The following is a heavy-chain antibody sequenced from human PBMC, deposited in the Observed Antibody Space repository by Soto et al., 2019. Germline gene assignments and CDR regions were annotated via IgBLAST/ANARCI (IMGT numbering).Heavy chain of an antibody. CDR3: AKSGTHSYFDN. J-gene: IGHJ4*02. CDR2: ISIGSAAT. V-gene: IGHV3-23*01. CDR1: GFTFSSYA. Sequence: GGSLRLSCAASGFTFSSYAMNWVRQAPGKGLQWVSAISIGSAATYHADSVKGRFTVYRDDSKNTLYLQMNSLRAEDTAVYYCAKSGTHSYFDNWGQGTLVTVSS.